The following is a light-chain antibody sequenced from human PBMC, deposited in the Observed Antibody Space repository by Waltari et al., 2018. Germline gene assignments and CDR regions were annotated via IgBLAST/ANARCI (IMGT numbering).Light chain of an antibody. CDR1: SSDVGSYNL. J-gene: IGLJ2*01. Sequence: QSALTKPASVSGSPGQSITISCNGTSSDVGSYNLFSWYQQHPGKAPKVMVYEVSKRPSGISNRFSGSKSGNTASLTISGLQAEDEADYYCCSFAVSNTLLFGAGTKLTVL. CDR3: CSFAVSNTLL. CDR2: EVS. V-gene: IGLV2-23*02.